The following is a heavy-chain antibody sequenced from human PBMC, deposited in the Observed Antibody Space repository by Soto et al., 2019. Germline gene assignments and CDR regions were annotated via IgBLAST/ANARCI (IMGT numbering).Heavy chain of an antibody. Sequence: GGSLRLSCAASGFTFSSYAMHWVRQAPGKGLEWVAVISYDGSNKYYADSVKGRFTISRDNSKNTLYLQMNSLRAEDTAVYYCAKVFVFTIREGFDYWGLGTLVTVSS. CDR1: GFTFSSYA. J-gene: IGHJ4*02. CDR3: AKVFVFTIREGFDY. CDR2: ISYDGSNK. D-gene: IGHD3-3*01. V-gene: IGHV3-30-3*01.